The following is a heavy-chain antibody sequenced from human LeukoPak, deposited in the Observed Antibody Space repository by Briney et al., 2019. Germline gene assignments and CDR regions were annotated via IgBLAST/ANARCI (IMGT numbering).Heavy chain of an antibody. CDR1: GGSISSSSYY. V-gene: IGHV4-39*07. Sequence: KSSETLSLTCTVSGGSISSSSYYWGWIRQPPGKGLQWIGSIYYSGSTYYNPSLKSRVTISVDTSKNQFSLELSSVTAADTAVYYCARNFRITMVRGERFDPWGQGTLVTVSS. CDR3: ARNFRITMVRGERFDP. D-gene: IGHD3-10*01. CDR2: IYYSGST. J-gene: IGHJ5*02.